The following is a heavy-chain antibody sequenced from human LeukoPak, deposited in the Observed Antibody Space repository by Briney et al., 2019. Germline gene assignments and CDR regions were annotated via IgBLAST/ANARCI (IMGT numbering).Heavy chain of an antibody. D-gene: IGHD2-2*01. J-gene: IGHJ6*02. CDR3: ARDLVVVPAALYYYYYGMDV. V-gene: IGHV3-33*01. CDR1: GFTFSSYG. Sequence: GGSLRLSCAASGFTFSSYGMHWVRQAPGKGLEWVAVIWYDGSNKYYADSVKGRFTISRDNSKNTLYLQMNSLRAEDTAVYYCARDLVVVPAALYYYYYGMDVWGQGTTVTVSS. CDR2: IWYDGSNK.